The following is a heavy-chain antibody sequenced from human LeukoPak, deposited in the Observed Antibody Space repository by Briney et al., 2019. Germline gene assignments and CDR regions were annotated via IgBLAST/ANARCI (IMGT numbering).Heavy chain of an antibody. Sequence: AASVKVSCKASGYTFTSYGISWVRQAPGQGLEWMGWISAYNGNTNYAQKLQGRVTMTTDTSTSTAYMELSSLRSEDTAVYYCARGDVVVVAATSGDYYGMGVWGQGTTVTVSS. D-gene: IGHD2-15*01. V-gene: IGHV1-18*01. CDR3: ARGDVVVVAATSGDYYGMGV. J-gene: IGHJ6*02. CDR2: ISAYNGNT. CDR1: GYTFTSYG.